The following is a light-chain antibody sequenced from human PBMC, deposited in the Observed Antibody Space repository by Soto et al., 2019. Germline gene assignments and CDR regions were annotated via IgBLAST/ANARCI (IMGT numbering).Light chain of an antibody. CDR2: DVS. Sequence: QSVLTQPASVSGSPGQSITISCTGTSSDVGGYNYVSWYQQHPGKAPKLMIYDVSNRPSGVSKRFSGSKSGNTASLTISGLQAEDEADYYCSSYTSSSTPVFGGGTKRTVL. CDR3: SSYTSSSTPV. V-gene: IGLV2-14*01. CDR1: SSDVGGYNY. J-gene: IGLJ2*01.